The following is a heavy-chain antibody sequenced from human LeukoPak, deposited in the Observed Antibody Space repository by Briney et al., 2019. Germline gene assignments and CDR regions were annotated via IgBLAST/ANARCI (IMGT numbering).Heavy chain of an antibody. D-gene: IGHD3-9*01. V-gene: IGHV3-30*04. CDR1: GFTFSSYA. CDR2: ISYDGSNK. CDR3: AKKFSFDILTGYYRSSGFDY. Sequence: AGGSLRLSCAASGFTFSSYAMHWVRQAPGKGLEWVAVISYDGSNKYYADSVKGRFTISRDNSKNTLYLQMNSLRAEDTAVYYCAKKFSFDILTGYYRSSGFDYWGQGTLVTVSS. J-gene: IGHJ4*02.